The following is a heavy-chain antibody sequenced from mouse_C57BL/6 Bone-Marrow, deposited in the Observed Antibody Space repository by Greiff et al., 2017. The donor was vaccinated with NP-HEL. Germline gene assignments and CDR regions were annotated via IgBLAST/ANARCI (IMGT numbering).Heavy chain of an antibody. CDR1: GYTFTDYY. D-gene: IGHD4-1*01. CDR2: INPNNGGT. CDR3: ARYWDVSAWFAY. J-gene: IGHJ3*01. V-gene: IGHV1-26*01. Sequence: EVQLQQSGPELVKPGASVKISCKASGYTFTDYYMNWVKQSHGKSLEWIGDINPNNGGTSYNQKFKGKATLTVDKSSSTAYMERRSLTSEDSAVYYCARYWDVSAWFAYWGQGTLVTVSA.